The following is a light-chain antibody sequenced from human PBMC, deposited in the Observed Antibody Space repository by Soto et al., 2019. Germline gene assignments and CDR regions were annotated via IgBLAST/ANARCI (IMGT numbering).Light chain of an antibody. CDR3: QQSYSTRPFT. V-gene: IGKV1-39*01. J-gene: IGKJ3*01. CDR2: AAS. Sequence: DIQMTQSPSSLSASVGDRVTITCRASQSISSYLNWYQQKPGKAPKLLIYAASRLQSGVPSRFSGSGSETDFTLTISSLQPEDFATYYCQQSYSTRPFTFGPGTKVDFK. CDR1: QSISSY.